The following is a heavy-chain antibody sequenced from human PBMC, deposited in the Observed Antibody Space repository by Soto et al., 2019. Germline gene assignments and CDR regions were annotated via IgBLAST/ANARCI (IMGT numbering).Heavy chain of an antibody. V-gene: IGHV4-4*07. CDR1: GGSISNYF. CDR2: IDNSWST. CDR3: ARGGQDFWSGPFDY. Sequence: QGQLQESGPGLVKPSETLSLTCTVSGGSISNYFCNWIRQPAGKGLEWIGRIDNSWSTNYNPSLKSRITMSADTSRNQFSLKLNSVTAADTAVYYCARGGQDFWSGPFDYWGQGALVTVSS. J-gene: IGHJ4*02. D-gene: IGHD3-3*01.